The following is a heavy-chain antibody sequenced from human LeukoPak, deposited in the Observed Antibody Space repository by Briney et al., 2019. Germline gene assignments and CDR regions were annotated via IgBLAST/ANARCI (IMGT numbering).Heavy chain of an antibody. Sequence: PSETLSLTCAVYGGSFSGYYWSWIRQPPGKGLEWIGEINHSGSTNYNPSLKSRVTISVDTSKNQFSLKLSSVTAADTAVYYCARGHYARVGVWFDPWGQGTLVTVSS. J-gene: IGHJ5*02. CDR1: GGSFSGYY. D-gene: IGHD2-2*01. V-gene: IGHV4-34*01. CDR2: INHSGST. CDR3: ARGHYARVGVWFDP.